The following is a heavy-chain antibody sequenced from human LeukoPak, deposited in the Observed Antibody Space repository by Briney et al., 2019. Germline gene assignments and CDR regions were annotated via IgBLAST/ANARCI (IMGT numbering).Heavy chain of an antibody. Sequence: ASVKVSFKASGYTFTVYYMHWVRQAPGQGLEWMGWINPNSGGTNYAQKFQGRVTMTRDTSISKAYMELSRLRSDDTAVYYCARGTMVRGVRGYYYMDVWGKGTTVTVSS. CDR1: GYTFTVYY. V-gene: IGHV1-2*02. J-gene: IGHJ6*03. CDR2: INPNSGGT. D-gene: IGHD3-10*01. CDR3: ARGTMVRGVRGYYYMDV.